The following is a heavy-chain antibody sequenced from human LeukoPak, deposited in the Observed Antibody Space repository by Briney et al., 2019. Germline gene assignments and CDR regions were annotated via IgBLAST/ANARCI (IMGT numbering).Heavy chain of an antibody. V-gene: IGHV3-7*05. Sequence: PGGSLRLSCAASGFTFSNYWMNWVRQAPGKGLEWVANINQDGSEKYYVDSVKGRFTISRDNAENSLYLQMNSLRAEDTAVYYCARGPLRTDVYWGQGTLVTVSS. CDR1: GFTFSNYW. CDR3: ARGPLRTDVY. CDR2: INQDGSEK. D-gene: IGHD2-8*01. J-gene: IGHJ4*02.